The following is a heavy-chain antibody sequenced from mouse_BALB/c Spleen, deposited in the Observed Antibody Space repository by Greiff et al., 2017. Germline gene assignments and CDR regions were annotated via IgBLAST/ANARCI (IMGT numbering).Heavy chain of an antibody. V-gene: IGHV1S81*02. CDR2: INPSNGGT. Sequence: QVQLQQSGAELVKPGASVRLSCKASGYTFTSYYMYWVKQRPGQGLEWIGEINPSNGGTNFNEKFKSKATLTVDKSSSTAYMQLSSLTSEDSAVYYCTRSAKTWFAYWGQGTLVTVSA. CDR3: TRSAKTWFAY. D-gene: IGHD1-3*01. CDR1: GYTFTSYY. J-gene: IGHJ3*01.